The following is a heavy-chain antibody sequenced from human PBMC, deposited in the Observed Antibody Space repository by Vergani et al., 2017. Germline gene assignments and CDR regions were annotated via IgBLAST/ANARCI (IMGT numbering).Heavy chain of an antibody. V-gene: IGHV4-34*01. J-gene: IGHJ4*02. CDR3: ARADYGDYVGY. CDR2: INHSGST. D-gene: IGHD4-17*01. CDR1: GGSFSGYY. Sequence: QVQLQQWGAGLLKPSETLSLTCAVYGGSFSGYYWSWIRQPPGKGLEWIGEINHSGSTNYNPSLKSRVTISVDTSKNQFSLKLSSVNAADTAVYYCARADYGDYVGYWGQGTLVTVSS.